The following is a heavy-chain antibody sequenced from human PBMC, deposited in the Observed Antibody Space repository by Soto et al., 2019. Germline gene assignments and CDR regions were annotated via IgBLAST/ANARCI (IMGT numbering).Heavy chain of an antibody. CDR3: ARPHGGSSGWDNWFDP. CDR2: IYYGGST. J-gene: IGHJ5*02. CDR1: GGSISSYY. V-gene: IGHV4-59*01. D-gene: IGHD6-25*01. Sequence: SETLSLTCTVSGGSISSYYWSWIRQPPGKGLEWIGYIYYGGSTNYNPSLKSRVTISVDTSKNQFSLKLSSVTAADTAVYYCARPHGGSSGWDNWFDPWGQGTLVTVSS.